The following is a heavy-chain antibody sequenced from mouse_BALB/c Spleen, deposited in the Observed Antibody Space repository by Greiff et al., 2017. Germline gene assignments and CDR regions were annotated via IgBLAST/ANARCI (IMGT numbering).Heavy chain of an antibody. CDR2: ISSGGRYT. D-gene: IGHD1-1*01. J-gene: IGHJ2*01. V-gene: IGHV5-6-4*01. CDR1: GYSFSSYT. Sequence: EVQLVESGGGLVKPGGSLKLSCAASGYSFSSYTMTWVRQTPVKRLEWVATISSGGRYTYYPDSVKGRCTISSVNAKDTLYLQMSSLKSEDTAMYYGTRDYYGSSEDYCDDWGQGTTLTVSA. CDR3: TRDYYGSSEDYCDD.